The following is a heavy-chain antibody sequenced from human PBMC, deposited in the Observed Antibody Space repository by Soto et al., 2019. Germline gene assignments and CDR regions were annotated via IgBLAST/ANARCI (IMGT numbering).Heavy chain of an antibody. CDR2: IYSGGST. CDR3: ARETALYGRAFDI. V-gene: IGHV3-66*01. J-gene: IGHJ3*02. D-gene: IGHD4-17*01. CDR1: GGSISSSSYY. Sequence: ETLSLTCTVSGGSISSSSYYWGWIRQAPGKGLEWVSVIYSGGSTYYADSVKGRFTISRDNSKNTLYLQMNSLRAEDTAVYYCARETALYGRAFDIWGQGTMVTVSS.